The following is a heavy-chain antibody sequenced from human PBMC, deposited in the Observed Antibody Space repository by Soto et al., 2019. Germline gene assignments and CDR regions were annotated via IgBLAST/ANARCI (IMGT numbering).Heavy chain of an antibody. CDR2: IWYDGSNK. V-gene: IGHV3-33*01. J-gene: IGHJ4*02. CDR3: VTRFTALATARFDY. Sequence: GGSLRLSCAASGFTFSSYGMHWVRQAPGKGLEWVAVIWYDGSNKYYADSVKGRFTISRDNSKNTLYLQMNGLEIEDTAMYYCVTRFTALATARFDYWGQGTLVTVSS. CDR1: GFTFSSYG. D-gene: IGHD2-21*02.